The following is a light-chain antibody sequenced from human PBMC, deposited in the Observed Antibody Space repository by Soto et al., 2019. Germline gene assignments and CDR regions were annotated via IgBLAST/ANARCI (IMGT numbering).Light chain of an antibody. CDR1: QSVSTRH. CDR3: DQVGSAPPAFT. Sequence: ESVLTQSPGTLSLSPGERATLSGRASQSVSTRHLAWYQQKPGQAPRLLIYGASIRDTGIPARFSGSGSGTDFTLTNSRLEPADFAVEYCDQVGSAPPAFTFGQGTKLE. V-gene: IGKV3-20*01. J-gene: IGKJ2*01. CDR2: GAS.